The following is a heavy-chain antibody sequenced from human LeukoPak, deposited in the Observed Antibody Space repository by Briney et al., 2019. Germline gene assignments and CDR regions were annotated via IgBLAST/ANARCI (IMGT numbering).Heavy chain of an antibody. CDR1: GFTFSTCA. Sequence: GGSLRLSCAASGFTFSTCAINWVRQAPGKGLEWVSAISGSGSKTFYADSVKGRFTISRDNPKNTLYLQMNSLRPEDTAVYYCVKEPRGYSFSFDIWGQWTMVTVSS. J-gene: IGHJ3*02. V-gene: IGHV3-23*01. CDR3: VKEPRGYSFSFDI. CDR2: ISGSGSKT. D-gene: IGHD5-18*01.